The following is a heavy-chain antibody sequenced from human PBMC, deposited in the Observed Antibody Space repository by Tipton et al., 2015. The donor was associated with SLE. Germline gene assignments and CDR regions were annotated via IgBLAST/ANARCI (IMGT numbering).Heavy chain of an antibody. D-gene: IGHD1-7*01. CDR1: Y. CDR3: TSNGNFPT. Sequence: YWGWIRQAPGKGLEWVGRSRKKANNYSTEYAASVKGRFTISRDDSQISLYLQMNSLKSEDTAMYYCTSNGNFPTWGQGTLVTVSS. V-gene: IGHV3-72*01. CDR2: SRKKANNYST. J-gene: IGHJ4*02.